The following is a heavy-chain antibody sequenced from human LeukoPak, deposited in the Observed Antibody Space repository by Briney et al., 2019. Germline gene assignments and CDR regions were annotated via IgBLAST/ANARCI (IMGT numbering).Heavy chain of an antibody. CDR3: AKTRGYCSGGACYSDY. CDR1: GFTLSSYA. CDR2: ISGSGDST. D-gene: IGHD2-15*01. Sequence: GGSLRLSCAASGFTLSSYAMSWVRQAPGKGLEWVSGISGSGDSTYYTDSVKGRFTISRDNSKNTLYLQMNSLRAEDTAVYYCAKTRGYCSGGACYSDYWGQGTLVTVSS. V-gene: IGHV3-23*01. J-gene: IGHJ4*02.